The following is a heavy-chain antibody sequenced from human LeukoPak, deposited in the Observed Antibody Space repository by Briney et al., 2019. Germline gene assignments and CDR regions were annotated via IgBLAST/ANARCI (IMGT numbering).Heavy chain of an antibody. J-gene: IGHJ6*04. D-gene: IGHD3-9*01. CDR2: ISSSSSYI. CDR3: ARGDHYDISS. V-gene: IGHV3-21*01. Sequence: GRSLRLSCAASGFTFSSYGMHWVRQAPGKGLEWVSSISSSSSYIYYADSVKGRFTISRDNAKNSLYLQMNSLRAEDTAVYYCARGDHYDISSWGKGTTVTVSS. CDR1: GFTFSSYG.